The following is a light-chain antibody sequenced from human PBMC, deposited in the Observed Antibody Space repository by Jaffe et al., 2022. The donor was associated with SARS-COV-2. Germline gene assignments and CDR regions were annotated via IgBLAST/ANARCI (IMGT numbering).Light chain of an antibody. Sequence: EIVLTQSPGTLSLSPGERATLACRASQNVSSSYLAWYQQKPGQAPRLLIYGAFTRAPGIPDRFSGSGSGTDYTLTITRLEPEDFAVYYCQQYGRSPPITFGGGTKVEVK. J-gene: IGKJ4*01. V-gene: IGKV3-20*01. CDR2: GAF. CDR3: QQYGRSPPIT. CDR1: QNVSSSY.